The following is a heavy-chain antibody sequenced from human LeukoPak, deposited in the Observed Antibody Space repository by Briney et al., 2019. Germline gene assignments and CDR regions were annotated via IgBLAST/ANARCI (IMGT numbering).Heavy chain of an antibody. CDR3: AREGPDSRGAFDI. CDR1: GFTFSSYD. CDR2: IGTAGDT. Sequence: GGSLRLSCAASGFTFSSYDMHWVRQATGKGLEWVSAIGTAGDTYYPGSVKGRFTISRENAKNSLYLQMNSLRAGDTAVYYCAREGPDSRGAFDIWGQGTMVTVSS. D-gene: IGHD3-22*01. V-gene: IGHV3-13*04. J-gene: IGHJ3*02.